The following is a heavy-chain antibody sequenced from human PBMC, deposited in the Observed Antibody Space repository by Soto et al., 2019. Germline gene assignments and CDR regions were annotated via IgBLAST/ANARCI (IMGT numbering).Heavy chain of an antibody. D-gene: IGHD1-26*01. V-gene: IGHV2-5*01. CDR1: GFSLSTSGAG. CDR3: AHRYGGNYYRWYFDS. Sequence: QITLKESGPTLVKPTQTLTVTCTFSGFSLSTSGAGVGWIRQSPGKAPEWLALISWKDEKRYNPGLKSRLTITKDTSKHQVVLTLTDLDPVDTATSFCAHRYGGNYYRWYFDSWGQGTLVTVSS. J-gene: IGHJ4*02. CDR2: ISWKDEK.